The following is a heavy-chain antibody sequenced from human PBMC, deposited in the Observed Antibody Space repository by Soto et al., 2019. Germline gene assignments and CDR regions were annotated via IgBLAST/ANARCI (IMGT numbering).Heavy chain of an antibody. V-gene: IGHV3-30*18. CDR1: GFTFSSYG. CDR3: AKGGFGVVIGFDY. D-gene: IGHD3-3*01. J-gene: IGHJ4*02. CDR2: ISYDGSNK. Sequence: GGSLRLSCAASGFTFSSYGMHWVRQAPGKGLEWVAVISYDGSNKYYADSVKGRFTISRDNSKNTLYLQMNSLRAEDTAVYYCAKGGFGVVIGFDYWGQGTQVTVSS.